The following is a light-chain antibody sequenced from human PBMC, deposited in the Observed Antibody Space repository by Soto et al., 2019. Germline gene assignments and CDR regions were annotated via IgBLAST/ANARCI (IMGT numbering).Light chain of an antibody. CDR2: GAS. V-gene: IGKV3-15*01. CDR3: QQYNNWPWT. CDR1: QSVSSN. Sequence: EIVMTQSTATLSVSPGERATLSCRASQSVSSNLAWYQQKPGQAPRRLIYGASTRATGIPARFSGSGSGTEVTLTISSLQSEDFAVYYCQQYNNWPWTFGQGTKVEIK. J-gene: IGKJ1*01.